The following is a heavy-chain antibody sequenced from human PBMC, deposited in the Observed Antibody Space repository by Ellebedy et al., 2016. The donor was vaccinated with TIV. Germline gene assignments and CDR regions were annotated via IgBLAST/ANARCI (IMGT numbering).Heavy chain of an antibody. CDR1: GRTFSSYA. D-gene: IGHD3-10*01. J-gene: IGHJ4*02. Sequence: AASVKVSCQASGRTFSSYALSWVRQAPGQGLEWMGGIIPLFGTPKYAQKFQVRVTITADKFTNTAYMEVSSLRSEDTAVYYCARAPYYGSGSYYPYYFDYWGQGTLVTVSS. V-gene: IGHV1-69*06. CDR2: IIPLFGTP. CDR3: ARAPYYGSGSYYPYYFDY.